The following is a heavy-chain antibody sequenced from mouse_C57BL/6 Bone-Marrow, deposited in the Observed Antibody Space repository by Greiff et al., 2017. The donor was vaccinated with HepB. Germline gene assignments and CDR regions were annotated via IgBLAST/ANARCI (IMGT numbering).Heavy chain of an antibody. J-gene: IGHJ3*01. D-gene: IGHD1-1*01. Sequence: VQLQQPGAELVKPGASVKMSCKASGYTFTSYWITWVKQRPGQGLEWIGDIYPGSGSTNYNEKFKSKATLTVDTSSSTAYMQLSSLTSEDSAVYYCASSPYYYGSTSWFAYWGQGTLVTVSA. V-gene: IGHV1-55*01. CDR2: IYPGSGST. CDR3: ASSPYYYGSTSWFAY. CDR1: GYTFTSYW.